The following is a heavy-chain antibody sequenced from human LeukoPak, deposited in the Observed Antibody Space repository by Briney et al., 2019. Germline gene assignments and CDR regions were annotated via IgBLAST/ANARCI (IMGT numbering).Heavy chain of an antibody. J-gene: IGHJ4*02. CDR2: ISSSSSTI. D-gene: IGHD3-10*01. V-gene: IGHV3-48*01. CDR1: GFTFSSYI. CDR3: ARDYSLEWFGELCADY. Sequence: GGSLRLSCAASGFTFSSYIMNWVRQAPGKGLEWVSYISSSSSTIYYADSVKGRFTISRDNAKNSLYLQINSLRAEDTAVYYCARDYSLEWFGELCADYWGQGTLVTVSS.